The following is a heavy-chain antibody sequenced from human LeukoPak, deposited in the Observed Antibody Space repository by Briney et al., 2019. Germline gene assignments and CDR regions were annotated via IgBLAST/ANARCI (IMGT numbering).Heavy chain of an antibody. CDR2: IYYSGST. Sequence: SQTLSLTCAVSGGSISSGGYSWSWIRQPPGKGLEWIGYIYYSGSTNYNPSLKSRVTISVDTSKNQFSLKLSSVTAADTAVYYCAREGSYYDSSGDIVYYFDYWGQGTLVTVSS. J-gene: IGHJ4*02. CDR3: AREGSYYDSSGDIVYYFDY. CDR1: GGSISSGGYS. D-gene: IGHD3-22*01. V-gene: IGHV4-30-4*07.